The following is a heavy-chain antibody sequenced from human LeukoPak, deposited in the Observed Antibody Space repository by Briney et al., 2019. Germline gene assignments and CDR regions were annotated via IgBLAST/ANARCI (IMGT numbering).Heavy chain of an antibody. Sequence: GGSLRLSCAASGFTLDDYGMSWVRHARGKGGEGVSGINWNGGSTEYADSVKGRFNIYRDNDKNSVYVKVKSQRAADTALYYCARDSAYDSSGYYYVGYYYYYMDVWGKGTTVTVSS. CDR3: ARDSAYDSSGYYYVGYYYYYMDV. V-gene: IGHV3-20*04. CDR1: GFTLDDYG. D-gene: IGHD3-22*01. CDR2: INWNGGST. J-gene: IGHJ6*03.